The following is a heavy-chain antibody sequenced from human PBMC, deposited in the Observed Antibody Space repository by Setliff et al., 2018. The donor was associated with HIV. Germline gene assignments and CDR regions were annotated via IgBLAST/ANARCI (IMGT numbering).Heavy chain of an antibody. V-gene: IGHV5-51*01. D-gene: IGHD4-17*01. Sequence: PGESLKISCKASGYSFHNHWIGWVRQMPGKGLEWMGVIYPDDSDARYSSSFEGKVTISADKSISTAYLQWSSLEASDTAMYYCASLRGDYVGQYFYYMDVWGKGTTVTVSS. J-gene: IGHJ6*03. CDR2: IYPDDSDA. CDR3: ASLRGDYVGQYFYYMDV. CDR1: GYSFHNHW.